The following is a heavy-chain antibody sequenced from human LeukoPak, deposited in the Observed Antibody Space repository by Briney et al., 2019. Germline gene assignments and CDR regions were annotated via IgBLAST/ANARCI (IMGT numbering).Heavy chain of an antibody. CDR3: AKGGYDILTGYDSPSDY. CDR1: GYTFTSYG. Sequence: GASVKVSCKASGYTFTSYGISWVRQAPGQGLEWMGWISAYNGNTNYAQKLQGRGTMTTDKSTSTDYMELRSLRSDDTAVYYCAKGGYDILTGYDSPSDYWGQGTLVTVSS. V-gene: IGHV1-18*04. D-gene: IGHD3-9*01. CDR2: ISAYNGNT. J-gene: IGHJ4*02.